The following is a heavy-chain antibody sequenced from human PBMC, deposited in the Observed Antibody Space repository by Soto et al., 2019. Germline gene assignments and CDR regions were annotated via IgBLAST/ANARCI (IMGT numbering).Heavy chain of an antibody. D-gene: IGHD3-10*01. CDR2: TNEDGSII. J-gene: IGHJ4*02. CDR3: TRDIGGWGAY. V-gene: IGHV3-74*01. CDR1: GFTFSSYW. Sequence: EVQLVESGGGLVQPGGSLRLSCAASGFTFSSYWMHWVRQAPGKGLVWVSRTNEDGSIINYADSVKGRFTISRDNAKVILYLEMNSLRVEDTVVYYGTRDIGGWGAYWGQGALVTVSS.